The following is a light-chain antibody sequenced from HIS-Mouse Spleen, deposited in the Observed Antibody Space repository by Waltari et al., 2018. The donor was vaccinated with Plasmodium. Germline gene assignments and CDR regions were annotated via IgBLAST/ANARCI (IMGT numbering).Light chain of an antibody. CDR3: YATDSSGNHRV. CDR2: EDS. V-gene: IGLV3-10*01. J-gene: IGLJ3*02. CDR1: ALPYKY. Sequence: SYELTQPPSVAVSPGQTARITSSGDALPYKYSYWYQQKAGQAPVLVIHEDSKLPSGIPERFSGSSAGTMATLTISGAQVEDEADYYCYATDSSGNHRVFGGGTKLTVL.